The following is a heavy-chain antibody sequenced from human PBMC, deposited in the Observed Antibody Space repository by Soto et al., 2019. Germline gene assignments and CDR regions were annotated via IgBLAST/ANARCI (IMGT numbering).Heavy chain of an antibody. CDR3: AREGVAPYYYYGMDV. J-gene: IGHJ6*02. CDR2: ISTYNGDT. Sequence: ASVKVSCKASGYTFTRSGISWVRQAPGQGLEWMGWISTYNGDTNYTQTFQGRVTMTTDTSTSTVYMELRSLRSDDTAVYYCAREGVAPYYYYGMDVWGHGTPVTV. D-gene: IGHD5-12*01. V-gene: IGHV1-18*01. CDR1: GYTFTRSG.